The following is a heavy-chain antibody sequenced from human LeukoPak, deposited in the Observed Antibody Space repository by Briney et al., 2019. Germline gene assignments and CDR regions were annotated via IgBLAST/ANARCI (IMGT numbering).Heavy chain of an antibody. CDR2: ISATGGGT. CDR1: GFTFSNYA. D-gene: IGHD3-22*01. V-gene: IGHV3-23*01. Sequence: GGSLRLSCEVAGFTFSNYAMSWVRQAPERGLEWVSSISATGGGTYYADSVKGRFTISRDNSKNTLYLQMNSLRAEDTAVYYCAKRLGTYYSESSDYSLDDWGQGTLVTVSS. CDR3: AKRLGTYYSESSDYSLDD. J-gene: IGHJ4*02.